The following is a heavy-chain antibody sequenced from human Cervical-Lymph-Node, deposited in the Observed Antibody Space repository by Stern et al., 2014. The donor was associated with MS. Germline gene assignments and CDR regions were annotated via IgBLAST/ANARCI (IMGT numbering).Heavy chain of an antibody. Sequence: EVQLGESGGGLVKPGGSLRLSCEASGFTFSSYSMNWVRQAPGKELEWISSISSSSSYIYYADSVKGRFTISRDNAKNSLYLQMNSLRAEDTAVYYCARVEYYYDSSGFDYWGQGTLVTVSS. CDR2: ISSSSSYI. J-gene: IGHJ4*02. CDR3: ARVEYYYDSSGFDY. CDR1: GFTFSSYS. V-gene: IGHV3-21*01. D-gene: IGHD3-22*01.